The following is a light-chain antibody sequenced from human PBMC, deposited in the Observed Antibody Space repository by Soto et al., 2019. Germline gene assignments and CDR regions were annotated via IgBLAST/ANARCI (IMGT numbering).Light chain of an antibody. CDR3: QQVSSYPLN. V-gene: IGKV3-20*01. CDR1: QTVRNNY. Sequence: VLTQYPYDVSLSPGKRATRSCRASQTVRNNYLAWYQQKPGQAPRLLIYDASSRATGTPDRFSGGGSGTDFTLTISRLEPEDFAVYYCQQVSSYPLNFGGGTKVEIK. J-gene: IGKJ4*01. CDR2: DAS.